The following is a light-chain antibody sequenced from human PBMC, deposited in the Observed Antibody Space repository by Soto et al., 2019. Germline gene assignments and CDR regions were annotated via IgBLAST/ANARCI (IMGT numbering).Light chain of an antibody. CDR2: DAS. Sequence: EIVLTQSPATLSLSPGERATLSCRASQTISSYLAWYQQKPGQAPRLLIYDASNRATGIPARFSGSGSGTDFTLTISSLEPEDFAVYYCQQRATWPPYTFGQGTKSEIK. V-gene: IGKV3-11*01. J-gene: IGKJ2*01. CDR1: QTISSY. CDR3: QQRATWPPYT.